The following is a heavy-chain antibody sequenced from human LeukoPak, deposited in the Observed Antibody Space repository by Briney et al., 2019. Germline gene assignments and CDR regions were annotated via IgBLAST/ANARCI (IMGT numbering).Heavy chain of an antibody. Sequence: ASVKVSCKASDYSFTSYGISWVRQAPGQGLEWMGWISAYDGKTKHAQKFQGRVTMTTDTSTSTAYMELRRLRSDATAVYYCARGAAAAPQGRNWFDPWGQGTLVTVSS. J-gene: IGHJ5*02. CDR3: ARGAAAAPQGRNWFDP. CDR2: ISAYDGKT. D-gene: IGHD6-13*01. V-gene: IGHV1-18*01. CDR1: DYSFTSYG.